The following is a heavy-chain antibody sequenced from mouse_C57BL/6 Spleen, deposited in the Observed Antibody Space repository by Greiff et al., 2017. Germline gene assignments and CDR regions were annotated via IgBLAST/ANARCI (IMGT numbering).Heavy chain of an antibody. CDR1: GYTFTSYW. D-gene: IGHD1-1*01. CDR3: AITTVVAYYAMDY. V-gene: IGHV1-61*01. Sequence: QVQLQQPGAELVRPGSSVKLSCKASGYTFTSYWMDWVKQRPGQGLEWIGNIYPSDSETHYNQKFKDKDTLTVDKSSSTAYMQLSSLTSEDSAVYYCAITTVVAYYAMDYWGQGTSVTVSS. CDR2: IYPSDSET. J-gene: IGHJ4*01.